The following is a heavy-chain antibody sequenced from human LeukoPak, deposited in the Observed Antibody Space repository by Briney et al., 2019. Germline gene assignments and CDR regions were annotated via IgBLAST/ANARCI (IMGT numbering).Heavy chain of an antibody. Sequence: RGALRHSSTEPRVTARVTNICCGSDSPGAGRGWVSYISSSGSMLHFADSVKGRFTISRDNSKNTLYLQMNSLRAEDTAVYYCLWNDLSDAFDIWGQGTMVTVSS. D-gene: IGHD1-1*01. CDR3: LWNDLSDAFDI. V-gene: IGHV3-11*01. CDR1: VTARVTN. J-gene: IGHJ3*02. CDR2: ISSSGSML.